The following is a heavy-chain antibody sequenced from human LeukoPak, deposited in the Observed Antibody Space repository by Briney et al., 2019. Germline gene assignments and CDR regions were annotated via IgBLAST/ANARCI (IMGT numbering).Heavy chain of an antibody. CDR2: IRSKAYGGTT. D-gene: IGHD3-3*01. CDR3: TRSEYYDFWSGYFMDY. J-gene: IGHJ4*02. V-gene: IGHV3-49*04. Sequence: GGSLRVSCTASGFTFGDYAMSWVRQAPGKGLEWVGFIRSKAYGGTTEYAASVKGRFTISRDDSKSIAYLQMNSLKTEDTAVYYCTRSEYYDFWSGYFMDYWGQGTLVTVSS. CDR1: GFTFGDYA.